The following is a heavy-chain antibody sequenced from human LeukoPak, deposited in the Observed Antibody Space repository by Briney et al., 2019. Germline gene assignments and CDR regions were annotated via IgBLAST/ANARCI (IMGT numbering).Heavy chain of an antibody. D-gene: IGHD1-26*01. Sequence: GASVKVSCKASGGTFSSYGISWVRQAPGKGLEWMGGFDPEDGETIYAQKFQGRVTMTEDTSTDTAYMELSSLRSEDTAVYYCATDPNYTVGATTRISGAFDIWGQGTMVTVSS. CDR3: ATDPNYTVGATTRISGAFDI. J-gene: IGHJ3*02. V-gene: IGHV1-24*01. CDR1: GGTFSSYG. CDR2: FDPEDGET.